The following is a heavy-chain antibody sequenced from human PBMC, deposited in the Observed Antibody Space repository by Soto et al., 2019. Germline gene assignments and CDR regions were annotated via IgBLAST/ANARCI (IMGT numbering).Heavy chain of an antibody. D-gene: IGHD1-1*01. CDR1: GGSISSGGYY. CDR2: ILDSGTT. CDR3: AREVPTPCYCDY. J-gene: IGHJ4*02. V-gene: IGHV4-31*03. Sequence: PSETLSLTCTVSGGSISSGGYYWSWIRQHPGKGLEWIGYILDSGTTYYNPSLKSRATISGDTSKNQFSLKLTSVTAADTAVYYCAREVPTPCYCDYWGQGPLVTSPQ.